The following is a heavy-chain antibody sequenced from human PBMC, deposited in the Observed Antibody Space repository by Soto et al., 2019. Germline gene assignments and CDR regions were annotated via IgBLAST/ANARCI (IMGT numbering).Heavy chain of an antibody. CDR3: ATDLPGYNRYFHH. CDR2: ISYDGSNK. J-gene: IGHJ1*01. CDR1: GFIFISYG. D-gene: IGHD5-12*01. V-gene: IGHV3-30*03. Sequence: GGSLILSCAASGFIFISYGMHWVRQAPGKGLEWVAVISYDGSNKYYADSVKGRFTISRDNSKNTLYLQMNSLRAEDTAVYYCATDLPGYNRYFHHWGQGTLVTVSS.